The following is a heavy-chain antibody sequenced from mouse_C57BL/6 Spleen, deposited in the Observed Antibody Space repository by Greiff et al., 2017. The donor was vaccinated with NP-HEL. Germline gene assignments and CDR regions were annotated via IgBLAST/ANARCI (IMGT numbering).Heavy chain of an antibody. CDR2: IRNKANGYTT. V-gene: IGHV7-3*01. CDR1: GFTFTDYY. Sequence: DVKLVESGGGLVQPGGSLSLSCAASGFTFTDYYMSWVRQPPGKALEWLGFIRNKANGYTTEYSASVKGRFTISRDNSQSILYLQMNALRAEDSATYYCARDDYDGGYAMDYWGQGTSVTVSS. J-gene: IGHJ4*01. CDR3: ARDDYDGGYAMDY. D-gene: IGHD2-4*01.